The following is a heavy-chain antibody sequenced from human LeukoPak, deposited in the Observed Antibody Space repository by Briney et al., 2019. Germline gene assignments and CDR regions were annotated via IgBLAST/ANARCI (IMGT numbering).Heavy chain of an antibody. J-gene: IGHJ4*02. V-gene: IGHV4-30-4*01. Sequence: ASQTLSLTCTVSGDSMYSGDYYCNWIRQAPGKGLEWIGHIYDDESTYYNPSLKNRVFMSVDASEMQFSLRLTSVTAADSGLYYYARARLRGPTQDWSPGTLVTVSS. CDR2: IYDDEST. D-gene: IGHD1-1*01. CDR1: GDSMYSGDYY. CDR3: ARARLRGPTQD.